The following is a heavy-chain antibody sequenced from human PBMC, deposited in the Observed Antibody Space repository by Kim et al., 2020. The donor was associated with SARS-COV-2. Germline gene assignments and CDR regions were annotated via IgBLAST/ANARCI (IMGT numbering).Heavy chain of an antibody. V-gene: IGHV3-30*04. CDR1: TFNLDAHP. CDR3: ASGETSDASFYRVVDL. D-gene: IGHD2-8*01. CDR2: ISGDGKNR. Sequence: GGSLRLSCATSTFNLDAHPMHWVRQAPGKGLEWVAGISGDGKNRYYAVSVKGRFTISKDSSNNKVFLEMTTLVTKDTAVYLCASGETSDASFYRVVDLWGHGSQFTVSS. J-gene: IGHJ5*02.